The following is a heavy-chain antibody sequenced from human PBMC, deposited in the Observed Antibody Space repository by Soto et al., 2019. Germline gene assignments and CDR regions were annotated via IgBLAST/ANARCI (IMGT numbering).Heavy chain of an antibody. Sequence: GASVKVSCKASGYTFTSYDINWVRQATGQGLEWMGWMNPNSGNTGYAQKFQGRVTMTRNTSISTAYMELSSLRSEDTAVYYCARLRYYYGSGSPNWFDPWGQGTLVTVS. CDR1: GYTFTSYD. V-gene: IGHV1-8*01. CDR2: MNPNSGNT. CDR3: ARLRYYYGSGSPNWFDP. J-gene: IGHJ5*02. D-gene: IGHD3-10*01.